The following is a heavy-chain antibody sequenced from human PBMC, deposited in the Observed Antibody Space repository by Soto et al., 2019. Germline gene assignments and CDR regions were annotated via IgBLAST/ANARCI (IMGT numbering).Heavy chain of an antibody. Sequence: ASVKVSCKAAGYTFTGYYMHWVRQAPGQGLEWMGWINPNSGGTNYAQKFQGRVTMTRDTSISTAYMELSRLRSDDTAVYYCARARVDTAIVFDYWGQGTLVTVSS. D-gene: IGHD5-18*01. CDR1: GYTFTGYY. CDR3: ARARVDTAIVFDY. J-gene: IGHJ4*02. CDR2: INPNSGGT. V-gene: IGHV1-2*02.